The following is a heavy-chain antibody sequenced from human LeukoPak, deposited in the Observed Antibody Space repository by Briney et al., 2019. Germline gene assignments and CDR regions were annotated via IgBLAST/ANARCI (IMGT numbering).Heavy chain of an antibody. V-gene: IGHV3-74*01. J-gene: IGHJ4*02. CDR2: INSDGSST. CDR3: AISYVCPDYYFDS. Sequence: GGSLRLSCAASGFTFSSYWMHWVRQAPGKGLVWVSRINSDGSSTSYADSVKGRFTISRDNSKNTVYLQMNSLRAEDTAVYFCAISYVCPDYYFDSWGQGILVTVSS. CDR1: GFTFSSYW. D-gene: IGHD1-14*01.